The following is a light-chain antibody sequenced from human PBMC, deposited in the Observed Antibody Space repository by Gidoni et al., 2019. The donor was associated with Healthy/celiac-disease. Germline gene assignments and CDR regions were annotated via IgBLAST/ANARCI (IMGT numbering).Light chain of an antibody. J-gene: IGLJ3*02. CDR3: SSYTSSSTLV. CDR2: EVS. Sequence: QSALTQPASVSGSPGPSITISCTGTSSDVGGYNYVSCYQQHPGKAPKLMIYEVSNRPSGVSNRFSGSKSGNTASLTSSWLQAEDEADYYGSSYTSSSTLVFGGGTKLTVL. CDR1: SSDVGGYNY. V-gene: IGLV2-14*01.